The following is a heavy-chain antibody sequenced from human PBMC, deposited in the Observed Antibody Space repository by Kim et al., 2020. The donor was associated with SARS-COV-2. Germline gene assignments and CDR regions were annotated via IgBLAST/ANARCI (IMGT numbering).Heavy chain of an antibody. D-gene: IGHD3-10*01. J-gene: IGHJ6*02. V-gene: IGHV3-33*01. CDR3: ATPLVLSGYYGMDV. Sequence: YADSVKGRFTISRDNSKNTLYLQMNSLGAEGTAVYYCATPLVLSGYYGMDVWGQGTTVTVSS.